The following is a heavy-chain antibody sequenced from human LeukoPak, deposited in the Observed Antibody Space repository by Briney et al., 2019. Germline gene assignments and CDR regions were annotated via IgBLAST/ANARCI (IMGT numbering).Heavy chain of an antibody. Sequence: PSETLSLTCAVYGGSLSGYYWSWIRQPPGKGLEWIGETNHSGSTNYNPSLKSRVTISLDRSKKKFSLKLTSVTAADTAVYFCARGAEYYAIWRGYAGYSDYWGQGISVTVSS. CDR2: TNHSGST. D-gene: IGHD3-3*01. CDR1: GGSLSGYY. J-gene: IGHJ4*02. CDR3: ARGAEYYAIWRGYAGYSDY. V-gene: IGHV4-34*01.